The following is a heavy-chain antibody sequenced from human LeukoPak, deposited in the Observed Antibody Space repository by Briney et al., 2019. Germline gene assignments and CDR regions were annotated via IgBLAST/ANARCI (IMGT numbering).Heavy chain of an antibody. J-gene: IGHJ4*02. D-gene: IGHD4-17*01. CDR2: LSGDGSST. CDR1: GFTFSTYW. Sequence: GGSLRLSCVASGFTFSTYWMHWVRQAPGKGLLWVSRLSGDGSSTRFADSLKGRFTISRDNAKTPLYLQMNSLRAEDTAVYFCARASTTVPNLLDNWGQGTLVTVSS. CDR3: ARASTTVPNLLDN. V-gene: IGHV3-74*01.